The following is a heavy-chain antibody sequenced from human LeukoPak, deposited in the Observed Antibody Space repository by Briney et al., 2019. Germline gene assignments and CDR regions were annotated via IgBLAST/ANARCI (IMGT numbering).Heavy chain of an antibody. CDR1: GFTFSSYG. Sequence: AGGSLRLSCAASGFTFSSYGMHWVRQAPGKGLEWVAVISYDGSNKYYADSVKGRFTISRDNSKNTLYLQMNSLRAEDTAVYYCAKDLSDSSGWPLQFDYWGQGTLVTVSS. J-gene: IGHJ4*02. CDR2: ISYDGSNK. D-gene: IGHD6-19*01. V-gene: IGHV3-30*18. CDR3: AKDLSDSSGWPLQFDY.